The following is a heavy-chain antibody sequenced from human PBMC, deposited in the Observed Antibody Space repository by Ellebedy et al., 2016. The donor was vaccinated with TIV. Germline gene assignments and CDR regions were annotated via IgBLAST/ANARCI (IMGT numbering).Heavy chain of an antibody. CDR1: AGSVSSDGFF. CDR2: VSYSGST. Sequence: MPSETLSLTCTVSAGSVSSDGFFWSWIRQHPGKGLEWIGYVSYSGSTYYNPSLKSRVTISVDTSKNQFSLKLSSVTAADTAVYYCASRGYSYGYSWGQGTLVTVSP. J-gene: IGHJ4*02. D-gene: IGHD5-18*01. CDR3: ASRGYSYGYS. V-gene: IGHV4-31*03.